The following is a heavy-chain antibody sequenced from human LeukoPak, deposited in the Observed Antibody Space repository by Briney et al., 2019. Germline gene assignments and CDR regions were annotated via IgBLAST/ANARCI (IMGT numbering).Heavy chain of an antibody. J-gene: IGHJ4*02. CDR1: GYTFTIYY. Sequence: ASVKVSFKASGYTFTIYYMHWVRQAPGQGLEWMGIINPSGGSTSYAQKFQGRVTMTRDMSTSTVYMELSSLRSEDTAVYYCARSTAAGPHIDYWGQGTLVTVSS. CDR3: ARSTAAGPHIDY. D-gene: IGHD6-6*01. V-gene: IGHV1-46*01. CDR2: INPSGGST.